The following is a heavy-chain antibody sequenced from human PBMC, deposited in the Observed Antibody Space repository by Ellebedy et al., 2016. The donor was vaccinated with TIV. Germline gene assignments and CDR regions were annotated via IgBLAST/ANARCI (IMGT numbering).Heavy chain of an antibody. CDR3: ARAHYGSAAPYYYGMDG. CDR2: ISYDGSQK. Sequence: GESLKISCVPGLTFSSYAMHWVRQAPGKGLEWVAVISYDGSQKYYADSVKGRLTISRDNSKSTLYLQMNSLRAEDTAVYYCARAHYGSAAPYYYGMDGWGQGTTVTVSS. D-gene: IGHD3-10*01. V-gene: IGHV3-30-3*01. CDR1: GLTFSSYA. J-gene: IGHJ6*02.